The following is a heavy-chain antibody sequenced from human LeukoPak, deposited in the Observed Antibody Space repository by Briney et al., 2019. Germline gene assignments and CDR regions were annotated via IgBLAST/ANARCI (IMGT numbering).Heavy chain of an antibody. CDR3: ARALPGRYCSGGSCSSNFDY. Sequence: KSSETLSLTCAVYGGSFSGYYWSWIRQPPGKGLEWIGEINHSGSTNYNPSLKSRVTISVDTSKNQFSLKLSSVTAADTAVYYCARALPGRYCSGGSCSSNFDYWGQGTLVTVSS. D-gene: IGHD2-15*01. V-gene: IGHV4-34*01. J-gene: IGHJ4*02. CDR1: GGSFSGYY. CDR2: INHSGST.